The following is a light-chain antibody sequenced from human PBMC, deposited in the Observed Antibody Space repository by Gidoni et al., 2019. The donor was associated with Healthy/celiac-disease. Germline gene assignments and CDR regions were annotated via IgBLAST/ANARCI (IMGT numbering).Light chain of an antibody. V-gene: IGLV3-1*01. J-gene: IGLJ2*01. CDR2: EDS. CDR1: KLGDKY. Sequence: SYELTQPPSVSVSPGQTASITCSGDKLGDKYACWYPQKPGQSPVLVIYEDSKRPSGIPERLSGSNSGNTATLTISGTQAMDEADYYCQAWDSSTGVFGGGTKLTVL. CDR3: QAWDSSTGV.